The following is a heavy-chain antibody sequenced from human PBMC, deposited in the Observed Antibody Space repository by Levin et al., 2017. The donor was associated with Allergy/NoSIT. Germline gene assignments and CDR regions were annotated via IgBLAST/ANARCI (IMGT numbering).Heavy chain of an antibody. CDR1: GFTFSTYT. J-gene: IGHJ4*02. CDR2: ISSSGNYI. Sequence: GESLKISCAASGFTFSTYTMNWVRQAPGKGLEWVSSISSSGNYIYYADSMKGRFTISRDNAKNSLFLQMNSLRAEDTAVYYCARANYGDPPRYDYWGQGSLVTVSS. D-gene: IGHD4-17*01. V-gene: IGHV3-21*03. CDR3: ARANYGDPPRYDY.